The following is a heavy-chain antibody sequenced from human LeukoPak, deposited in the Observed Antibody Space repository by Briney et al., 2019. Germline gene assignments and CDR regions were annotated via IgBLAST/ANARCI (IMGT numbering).Heavy chain of an antibody. CDR1: GFTFSSYG. CDR3: AKDGYHGGNSGHWFDP. CDR2: IWYDGSNK. V-gene: IGHV3-33*06. Sequence: GGSLRLSCAASGFTFSSYGMHWVRQAPGKGLEWVAVIWYDGSNKYYADSVKGRFTISRDNSKNTLYLQMNSLRAEDTAVYYCAKDGYHGGNSGHWFDPWGQGTLVTVSS. J-gene: IGHJ5*02. D-gene: IGHD4-23*01.